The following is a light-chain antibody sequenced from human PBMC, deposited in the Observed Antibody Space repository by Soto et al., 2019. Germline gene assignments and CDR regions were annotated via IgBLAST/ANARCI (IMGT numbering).Light chain of an antibody. CDR1: SSDVGGYNY. Sequence: QSALTQPASVSGSPGQSITISCTGTSSDVGGYNYVSWYQQHPGKAPKLMIYEVSNRPSGVSNRFSGSKSGNTASLTISGLRAEDEAEYYCSSYTSSSTLQGVFGGGTKLTVL. CDR2: EVS. CDR3: SSYTSSSTLQGV. V-gene: IGLV2-14*01. J-gene: IGLJ1*01.